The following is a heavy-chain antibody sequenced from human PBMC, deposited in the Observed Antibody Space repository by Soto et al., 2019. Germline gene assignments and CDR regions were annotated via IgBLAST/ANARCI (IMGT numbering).Heavy chain of an antibody. J-gene: IGHJ4*01. V-gene: IGHV4-34*01. D-gene: IGHD2-21*02. CDR1: GESFRDYY. CDR2: INHSGNT. CDR3: ARGDFGGNSDDC. Sequence: QVQLQQWGAGLLKPSETLSLTCAVYGESFRDYYWSWIRQPPGKGLEWIGEINHSGNTNYNPSLTSRVTISVDTSKNQFSLRLTSVTAADTAVYYCARGDFGGNSDDCWGHGTLVTVSS.